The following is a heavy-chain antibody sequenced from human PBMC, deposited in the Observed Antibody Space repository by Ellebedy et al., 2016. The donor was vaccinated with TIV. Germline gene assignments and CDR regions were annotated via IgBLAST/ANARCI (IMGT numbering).Heavy chain of an antibody. CDR3: ARGGWQQLVLGDLSGY. V-gene: IGHV1-46*04. CDR2: INPSGGST. Sequence: AASVKVSCKASGYTFTSYYMHWVRQAPGQGLEWMGIINPSGGSTSYAQKLQGRVTMTRDTSTSTVYMELSSLRSEDTAVYYCARGGWQQLVLGDLSGYWGQGTLVTVSS. J-gene: IGHJ4*02. CDR1: GYTFTSYY. D-gene: IGHD6-13*01.